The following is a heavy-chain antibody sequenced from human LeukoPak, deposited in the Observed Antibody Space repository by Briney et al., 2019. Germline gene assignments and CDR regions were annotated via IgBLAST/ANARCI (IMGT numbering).Heavy chain of an antibody. CDR1: GSTFTSYG. J-gene: IGHJ4*02. D-gene: IGHD6-13*01. CDR3: ARGASIAAAGTFTWDY. CDR2: ITAYNGNT. Sequence: VKVSCKASGSTFTSYGISWVRPAPGQGLEWMGWITAYNGNTNYAQKLQGRGTMTTDTSTSTAYMELRSLRSDDTAVYYCARGASIAAAGTFTWDYWGQGTLVTVSS. V-gene: IGHV1-18*01.